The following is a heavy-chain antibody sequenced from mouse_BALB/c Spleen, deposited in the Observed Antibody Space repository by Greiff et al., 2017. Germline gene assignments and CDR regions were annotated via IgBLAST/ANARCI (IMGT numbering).Heavy chain of an antibody. CDR3: AKPMFAY. V-gene: IGHV5-9-4*01. Sequence: EVMLVESGGGLVKPGGSLKLSCAASGFTFSSYAMSWVRQSPEKRLEWVAEISSGGSYTYYPDTVTGRFTISRDNAKNTLYLEMSSLRSEDTAMYYCAKPMFAYWGQGTLVTVSA. CDR2: ISSGGSYT. D-gene: IGHD5-1*01. J-gene: IGHJ3*01. CDR1: GFTFSSYA.